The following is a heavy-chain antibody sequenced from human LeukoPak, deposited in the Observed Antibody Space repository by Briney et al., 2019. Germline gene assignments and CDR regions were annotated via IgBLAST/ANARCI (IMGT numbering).Heavy chain of an antibody. CDR2: INHSGST. D-gene: IGHD3-3*01. CDR3: ARINYDFWSGSSYYFDY. Sequence: SETLSLTCAVYGGSFSGYYWSWIRQPPGKGLEWIGEINHSGSTNYNPSLKSRVTILVDTSKNQFSLKLSSVTAADTAVYYCARINYDFWSGSSYYFDYWGQGTLVTVSS. V-gene: IGHV4-34*01. J-gene: IGHJ4*02. CDR1: GGSFSGYY.